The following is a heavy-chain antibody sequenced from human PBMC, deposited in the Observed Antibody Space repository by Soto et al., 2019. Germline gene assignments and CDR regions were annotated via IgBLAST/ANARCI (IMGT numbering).Heavy chain of an antibody. D-gene: IGHD2-2*01. CDR3: ARDSAYCRSTSCYLSYYYYMDV. J-gene: IGHJ6*03. V-gene: IGHV3-7*01. CDR1: GFTFSNHW. CDR2: IKQDGSEK. Sequence: EVQVVESGGGLVQPGGSLRLSCAASGFTFSNHWMTWVRQAPGKGLESVANIKQDGSEKYYVDSLKGRFTLSRDNAKNSLYLQMNSLRAEDTAVYYCARDSAYCRSTSCYLSYYYYMDVWGKGTTVTVSS.